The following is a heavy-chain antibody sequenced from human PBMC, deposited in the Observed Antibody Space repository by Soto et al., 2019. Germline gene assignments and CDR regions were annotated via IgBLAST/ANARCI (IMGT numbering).Heavy chain of an antibody. V-gene: IGHV3-23*01. J-gene: IGHJ4*02. CDR2: ISGSDDST. CDR1: GFTFSSYA. D-gene: IGHD6-6*01. Sequence: EVQLLESGGGLVQPGESLRLSCAASGFTFSSYAMSWVRQAPGKGLEWVSVISGSDDSTYYADSVKGRFTISRDNPKNTLYLQMNSRRAEDTAVYYCAKRSSSSPFDYWGQGTLGTVSS. CDR3: AKRSSSSPFDY.